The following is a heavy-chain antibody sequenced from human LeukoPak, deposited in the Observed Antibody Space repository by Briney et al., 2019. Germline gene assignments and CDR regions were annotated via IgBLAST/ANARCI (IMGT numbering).Heavy chain of an antibody. CDR3: ARTTRWGHYMDV. V-gene: IGHV4-4*07. Sequence: SETLSLTCTVSGGSISSYYWSWIRRPAGKGLEWIGRIYTSGCTNYNPSLKSRVTMSVDTSKNQFSLKLSSVTAADTAVYYCARTTRWGHYMDVWGKGTTVTVSS. CDR1: GGSISSYY. CDR2: IYTSGCT. D-gene: IGHD3-16*01. J-gene: IGHJ6*03.